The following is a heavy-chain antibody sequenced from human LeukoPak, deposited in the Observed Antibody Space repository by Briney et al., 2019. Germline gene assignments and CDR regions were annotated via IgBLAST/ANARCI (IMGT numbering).Heavy chain of an antibody. D-gene: IGHD6-13*01. V-gene: IGHV4-30-4*01. CDR1: GGSISSDDYY. Sequence: PSQTLSLTCTVSGGSISSDDYYWSWIRQPPGQGLEWIAYISHSGGTYYNPSLKSRATISLDTSRNQFSLKLSSVTAADTAVYYCARKGSSSWYANWFDPWGQGTLVTVSS. J-gene: IGHJ5*02. CDR3: ARKGSSSWYANWFDP. CDR2: ISHSGGT.